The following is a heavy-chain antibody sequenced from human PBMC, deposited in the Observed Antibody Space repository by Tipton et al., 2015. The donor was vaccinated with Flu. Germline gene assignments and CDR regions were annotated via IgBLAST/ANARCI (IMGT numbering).Heavy chain of an antibody. Sequence: LRLSCAVSGYSMSTGYYWGWIRQPPGKGLEWIGSISHSGSTYYKPSLKSRVTISLDTSKNQFSLKLSSVTAADTAVYYCARRWGATIYWYFDLWGRGTLVTVSS. CDR1: GYSMSTGYY. V-gene: IGHV4-38-2*01. CDR2: ISHSGST. CDR3: ARRWGATIYWYFDL. D-gene: IGHD1-26*01. J-gene: IGHJ2*01.